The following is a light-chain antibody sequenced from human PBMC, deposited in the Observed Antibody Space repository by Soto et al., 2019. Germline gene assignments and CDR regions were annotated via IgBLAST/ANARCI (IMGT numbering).Light chain of an antibody. CDR3: QHYNSYSGA. CDR1: QTISSW. J-gene: IGKJ1*01. Sequence: DIQMTQSPSTLSGSVGDRVTITCRASQTISSWLAWYQQNPGKAPKLLIYKASTLKSGGPSRFSGSGSGTKFTLNINTLEPEEFANYYCQHYNSYSGAFRQGNNVELQ. CDR2: KAS. V-gene: IGKV1-5*03.